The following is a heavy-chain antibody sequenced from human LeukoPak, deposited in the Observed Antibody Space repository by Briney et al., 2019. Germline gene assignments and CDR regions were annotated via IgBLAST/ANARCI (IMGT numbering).Heavy chain of an antibody. CDR2: ISGSGGST. Sequence: GGSLRLSCAASGFTFSSYAMSWVRRAPGKGLEWVSAISGSGGSTYYADSVKGRFTISRDNSKNTLYLQMNSLRAEDTAVYYCAKASKQLVLLGFDYWGQGTLVTVSS. CDR3: AKASKQLVLLGFDY. J-gene: IGHJ4*02. V-gene: IGHV3-23*01. D-gene: IGHD6-6*01. CDR1: GFTFSSYA.